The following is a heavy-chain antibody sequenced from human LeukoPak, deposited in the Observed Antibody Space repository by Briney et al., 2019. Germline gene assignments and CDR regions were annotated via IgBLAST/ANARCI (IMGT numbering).Heavy chain of an antibody. Sequence: GASVKVSCKASGYTFTSYGISWVRQAPGQGLEWMGWISAYNGNTNYAQKLQGRVTMTTDTSTSTAYMELRSLRSDDTAVYYCARDSGGALEYYYGSGTQDFDYWGQGTLVTVSS. CDR2: ISAYNGNT. D-gene: IGHD3-10*01. CDR3: ARDSGGALEYYYGSGTQDFDY. J-gene: IGHJ4*02. CDR1: GYTFTSYG. V-gene: IGHV1-18*01.